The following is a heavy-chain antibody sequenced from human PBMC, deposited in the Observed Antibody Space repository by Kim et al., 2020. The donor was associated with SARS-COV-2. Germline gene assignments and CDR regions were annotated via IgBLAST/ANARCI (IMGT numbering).Heavy chain of an antibody. CDR2: ISGSSERT. V-gene: IGHV3-23*01. J-gene: IGHJ1*01. D-gene: IGHD3-16*01. CDR3: AKDGGLHKAYF. CDR1: GFTFTNYA. Sequence: GGSLRLSCAASGFTFTNYAMAWVRQAPGKGLEWVSSISGSSERTYYTGSVKGRFTISRDNSGNTLYLEMTSLRAEDTAVYYCAKDGGLHKAYF.